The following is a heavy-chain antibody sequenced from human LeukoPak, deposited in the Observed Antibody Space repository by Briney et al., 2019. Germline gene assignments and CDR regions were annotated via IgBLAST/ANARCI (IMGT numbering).Heavy chain of an antibody. Sequence: GASVKVSCKASGYTFTNYFMHWVRQAPGQGLEWMGWINPNTGGTNYAQKFQSRVTMTRDTSISTVYMELSSLRSDDTAIYFCARVGGSWYLRLGSWGQETLATVSS. CDR3: ARVGGSWYLRLGS. J-gene: IGHJ4*02. CDR1: GYTFTNYF. V-gene: IGHV1-2*02. CDR2: INPNTGGT. D-gene: IGHD6-13*01.